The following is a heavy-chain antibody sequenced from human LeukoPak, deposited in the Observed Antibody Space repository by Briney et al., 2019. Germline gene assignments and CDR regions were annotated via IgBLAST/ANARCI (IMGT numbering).Heavy chain of an antibody. CDR1: GFTFSSYG. Sequence: PGGSLRLSCAASGFTFSSYGMHWVRQAPGKGLEWVAVISYDGSNKYYADSVKGRFTISRDNSKNTLYLQMNSLRAEDTAVYYCAKGGYSYGARDAFDIWGQGTMVIVSS. J-gene: IGHJ3*02. CDR3: AKGGYSYGARDAFDI. D-gene: IGHD5-18*01. CDR2: ISYDGSNK. V-gene: IGHV3-30*18.